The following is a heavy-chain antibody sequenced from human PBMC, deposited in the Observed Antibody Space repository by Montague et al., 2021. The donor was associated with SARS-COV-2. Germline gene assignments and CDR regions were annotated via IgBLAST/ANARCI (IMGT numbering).Heavy chain of an antibody. V-gene: IGHV2-70*01. CDR1: GFSLSTSGMC. J-gene: IGHJ4*02. CDR3: ARSYGTTVVTRAFDY. D-gene: IGHD4-23*01. Sequence: PALVKPTQTLTLTCTFSGFSLSTSGMCVSWIRQPPGKALEWLTLIGWDDDKYYSTSLKTRLTISKDTSKNQVVLTMTNMDPVDTATYCCARSYGTTVVTRAFDYWGQGTLVTVSS. CDR2: IGWDDDK.